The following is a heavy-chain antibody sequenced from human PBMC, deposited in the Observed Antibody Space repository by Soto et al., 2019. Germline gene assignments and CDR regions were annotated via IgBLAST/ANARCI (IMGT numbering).Heavy chain of an antibody. CDR3: AKDSGDYGDYVFAFDI. D-gene: IGHD4-17*01. V-gene: IGHV3-23*01. J-gene: IGHJ3*02. Sequence: GGSLRLSCAASGFTFSSYAMSWVRQAPGKGLEWVSAISGSGGSTYYADSVKGRFTISRDNSKNTLYLQMNSLRAEDTAVYYCAKDSGDYGDYVFAFDIWGQGTMVTVSS. CDR1: GFTFSSYA. CDR2: ISGSGGST.